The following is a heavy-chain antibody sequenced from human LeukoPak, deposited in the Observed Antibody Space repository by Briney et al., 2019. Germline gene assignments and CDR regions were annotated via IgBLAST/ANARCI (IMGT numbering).Heavy chain of an antibody. V-gene: IGHV4-39*01. Sequence: SETLSLTCTVSGGSISSSSYYWGWIRQPPGKGLEWIGSIYYSGSTYYNPSLKSRVTISVDTSKNQFSLKLSSVTAADTAVYYCARGAYYYGSSGYYYFDYWGQGTLVTVSS. CDR2: IYYSGST. CDR1: GGSISSSSYY. CDR3: ARGAYYYGSSGYYYFDY. D-gene: IGHD3-22*01. J-gene: IGHJ4*02.